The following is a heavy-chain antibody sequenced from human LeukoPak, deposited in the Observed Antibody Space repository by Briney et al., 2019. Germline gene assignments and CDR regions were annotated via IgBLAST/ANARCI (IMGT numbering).Heavy chain of an antibody. D-gene: IGHD3-16*01. CDR3: ARDDYGLFDY. CDR1: GYSISSGYY. Sequence: SETLSLTCTVSGYSISSGYYWGWIRQPPGKGLERLGSIYHSGSTYYNPSLKGRVTISVDTSKNQFSLKLSSVTAADTAVYYCARDDYGLFDYWGQGTLVTVSS. V-gene: IGHV4-38-2*02. CDR2: IYHSGST. J-gene: IGHJ4*02.